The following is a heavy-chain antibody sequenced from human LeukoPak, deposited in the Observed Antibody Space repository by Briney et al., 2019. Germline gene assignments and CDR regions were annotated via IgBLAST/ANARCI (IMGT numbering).Heavy chain of an antibody. J-gene: IGHJ4*02. Sequence: ASVKVSCKASGYTFTSYGISWVRQAPGQGLEWMGWISTYNGNTNYAQKLQGRVTMSPDTSTSTAYMELRSLRSDDTAVYYCARDLFTVTFDYWGQGTLVTVSS. V-gene: IGHV1-18*01. D-gene: IGHD4-11*01. CDR3: ARDLFTVTFDY. CDR1: GYTFTSYG. CDR2: ISTYNGNT.